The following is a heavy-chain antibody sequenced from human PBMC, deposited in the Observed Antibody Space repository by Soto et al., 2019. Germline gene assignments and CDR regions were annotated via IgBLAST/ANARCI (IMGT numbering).Heavy chain of an antibody. Sequence: SETLCLTCTVSGGSISTYYWSWIRQPPGKGLEWIGYIYYSGSTSYNPSLKSRVTISVDTSKNQFSLKLRSVTAADTAVYYCASDRSSGWEQGYGMDVWGQGTTVSVSS. CDR3: ASDRSSGWEQGYGMDV. CDR1: GGSISTYY. J-gene: IGHJ6*02. V-gene: IGHV4-59*01. D-gene: IGHD6-19*01. CDR2: IYYSGST.